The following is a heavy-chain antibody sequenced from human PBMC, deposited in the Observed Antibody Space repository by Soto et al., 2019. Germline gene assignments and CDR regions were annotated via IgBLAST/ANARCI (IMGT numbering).Heavy chain of an antibody. J-gene: IGHJ3*02. CDR1: GGTFSSYT. D-gene: IGHD6-19*01. V-gene: IGHV1-69*08. CDR3: ARDFLDIGIAVAGSDAFDI. CDR2: IIPILGIA. Sequence: QVQLVQSGAEVKKPGSSVKVSCKASGGTFSSYTISWVRQAPGQGLEWMGRIIPILGIANYAQKFQGRVTITADKSTSTAYMELSSLRSEDTAVYYCARDFLDIGIAVAGSDAFDIWGQGTMVTVSS.